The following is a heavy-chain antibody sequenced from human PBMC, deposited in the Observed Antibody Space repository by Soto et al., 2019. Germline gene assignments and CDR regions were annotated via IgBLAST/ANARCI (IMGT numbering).Heavy chain of an antibody. J-gene: IGHJ6*02. D-gene: IGHD3-10*01. CDR1: GYTFTNYA. CDR3: ASSIIMVYYYYGMDV. CDR2: INADNGNT. V-gene: IGHV1-3*01. Sequence: GASVKVSCKAFGYTFTNYAIHWVRQAPGQSLEWLGWINADNGNTKYSQKFQGRVTITSDTSATTAYMELRSLRSDDTAVYYCASSIIMVYYYYGMDVWGQGTTVTVSS.